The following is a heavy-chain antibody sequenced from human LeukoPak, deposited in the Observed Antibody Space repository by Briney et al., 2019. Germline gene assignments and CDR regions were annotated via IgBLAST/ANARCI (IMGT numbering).Heavy chain of an antibody. Sequence: GASVKVSCKASGYTFTNYYMHWVRQAPGQGLEWMGRINPSGGSANHAQKFQGRVTMTRDTSTSTVYMELSSLRSEDTAVYYCANSLVGGDLKGLDYWGQGTLVTVSS. V-gene: IGHV1-46*01. CDR1: GYTFTNYY. J-gene: IGHJ4*02. CDR3: ANSLVGGDLKGLDY. CDR2: INPSGGSA. D-gene: IGHD2-21*02.